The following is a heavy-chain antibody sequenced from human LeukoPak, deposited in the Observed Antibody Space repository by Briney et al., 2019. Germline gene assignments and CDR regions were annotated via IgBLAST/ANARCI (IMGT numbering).Heavy chain of an antibody. CDR2: INPTAGNT. D-gene: IGHD6-13*01. V-gene: IGHV1-46*01. J-gene: IGHJ6*03. Sequence: ASVKVSCKASGYTFSNYYLHWVRQAPGQGLEWMGLINPTAGNTYYAQRFQGRVTMTRDTSTSTAYMELSSQRSEDIDVYYCARLQSPAAAVLYYYYYYMDVWGKGTTVTISS. CDR3: ARLQSPAAAVLYYYYYYMDV. CDR1: GYTFSNYY.